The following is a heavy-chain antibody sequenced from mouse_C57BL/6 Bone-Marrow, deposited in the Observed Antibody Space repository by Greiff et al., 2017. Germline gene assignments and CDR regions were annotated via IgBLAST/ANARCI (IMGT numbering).Heavy chain of an antibody. V-gene: IGHV5-12*01. D-gene: IGHD1-1*01. Sequence: EVKLVESGGGLVQPGGSLKLSCAASGFTFSDYYMYWVRQTPAKRLEWVAYISNGGGSTYYPDTVQGRFTISRDNAKNTLYLQMSRLRSDDTAMYDCSRSYGSSCAYWGQGTLVTVSA. CDR3: SRSYGSSCAY. CDR2: ISNGGGST. CDR1: GFTFSDYY. J-gene: IGHJ3*01.